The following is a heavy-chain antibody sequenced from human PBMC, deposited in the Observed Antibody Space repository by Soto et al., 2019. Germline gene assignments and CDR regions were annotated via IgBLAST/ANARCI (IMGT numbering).Heavy chain of an antibody. CDR2: IIPTLGTP. CDR1: GGIFSNFA. Sequence: QVQLVQSGAEVKKPGSSVKVSCKASGGIFSNFAFNWMRQAPGQGLEWMGGIIPTLGTPHYAQKFLGRVTITADESTRTVYMEMSRLTVEDTAVYYCASVGLGAYDYWGQGTLVSVSS. CDR3: ASVGLGAYDY. V-gene: IGHV1-69*01. D-gene: IGHD6-19*01. J-gene: IGHJ4*02.